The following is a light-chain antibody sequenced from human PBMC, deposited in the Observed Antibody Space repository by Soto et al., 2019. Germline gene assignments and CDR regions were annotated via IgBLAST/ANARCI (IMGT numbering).Light chain of an antibody. Sequence: QLVLTQPPSASGTPGQRVTISCSGSSSNIGSNTVNWYQQLPGTAPKLLIYSNNHRPSGVPDRFSGSKSGTSASLAISGLQSEDSADYYCAAWDDSLNAVVFGGGTKLTVL. J-gene: IGLJ2*01. CDR2: SNN. CDR1: SSNIGSNT. V-gene: IGLV1-44*01. CDR3: AAWDDSLNAVV.